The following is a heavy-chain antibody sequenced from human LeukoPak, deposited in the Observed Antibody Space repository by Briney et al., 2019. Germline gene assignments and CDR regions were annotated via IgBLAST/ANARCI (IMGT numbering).Heavy chain of an antibody. CDR3: ARDGPYYYGSGSYDYFDY. CDR2: ISYSGST. CDR1: GGSISSDY. V-gene: IGHV4-59*01. Sequence: SETLSLTCTVSGGSISSDYWSWIRQPPGKGLEWVGYISYSGSTNYNPSLRSRVTISVDTSKNQFSLKLNSVTAADTAVYYCARDGPYYYGSGSYDYFDYWGQGTLVTVSS. J-gene: IGHJ4*02. D-gene: IGHD3-10*01.